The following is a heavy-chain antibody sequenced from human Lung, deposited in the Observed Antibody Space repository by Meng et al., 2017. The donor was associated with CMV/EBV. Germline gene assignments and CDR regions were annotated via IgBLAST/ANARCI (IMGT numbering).Heavy chain of an antibody. CDR2: ISSSGSTI. D-gene: IGHD3-3*01. V-gene: IGHV3-11*04. J-gene: IGHJ6*02. Sequence: GESLMISCAASGFTFSDYYMSWIRQAPGKGLEWVSYISSSGSTIYYADSVKGRFTISRDNAKNSQYLQMNSLKAEDTAVHDCARDLLYDFWNHYYGMDVWGQGTTVTVSS. CDR1: GFTFSDYY. CDR3: ARDLLYDFWNHYYGMDV.